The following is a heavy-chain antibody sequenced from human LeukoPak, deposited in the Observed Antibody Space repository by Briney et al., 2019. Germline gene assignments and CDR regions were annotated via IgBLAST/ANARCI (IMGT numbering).Heavy chain of an antibody. D-gene: IGHD6-19*01. V-gene: IGHV4-30-4*07. CDR3: ARRAGAVAGTENYYYYMDV. CDR1: GDSISSGGYS. CDR2: IYSSGST. Sequence: SQTLSLTCAVSGDSISSGGYSWNWIRQPPGEGLEWIGFIYSSGSTYYNPSLKSRATISVDTSKNQFSLKLSSVTAADTVVYYCARRAGAVAGTENYYYYMDVWGKGTTVTISS. J-gene: IGHJ6*03.